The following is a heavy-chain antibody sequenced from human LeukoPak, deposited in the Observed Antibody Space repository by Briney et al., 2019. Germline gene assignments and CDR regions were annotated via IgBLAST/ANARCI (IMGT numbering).Heavy chain of an antibody. CDR1: GFTFSSYS. CDR3: ATDGAGFDT. V-gene: IGHV3-48*04. CDR2: INIGGTNT. Sequence: GGSLRLSCAASGFTFSSYSMNWIRQAPGKGLEWLSYINIGGTNTHYADSVKGRFTISRDNAKKSLYLEMNNLRAEDTAVYYCATDGAGFDTWGQGVLVTVSS. J-gene: IGHJ5*02.